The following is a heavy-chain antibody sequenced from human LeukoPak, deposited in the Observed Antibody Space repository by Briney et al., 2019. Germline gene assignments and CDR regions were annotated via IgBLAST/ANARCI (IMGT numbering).Heavy chain of an antibody. CDR2: ISSSSSYI. CDR3: SRDVGPLRQWLVNKDWFDP. Sequence: GGSLRLPCAASGFTFSSYSMNWVRQAPGKGLEWVSSISSSSSYIFYADSVEGRFPLSRHNAKTTLYLQMNSLRAEDTAVYYCSRDVGPLRQWLVNKDWFDPWGQGTLVTVSS. CDR1: GFTFSSYS. V-gene: IGHV3-21*01. D-gene: IGHD6-19*01. J-gene: IGHJ5*02.